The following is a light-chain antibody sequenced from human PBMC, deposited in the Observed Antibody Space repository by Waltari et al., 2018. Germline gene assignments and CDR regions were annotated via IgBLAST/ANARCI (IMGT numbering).Light chain of an antibody. J-gene: IGKJ4*01. CDR2: GAS. V-gene: IGKV3-15*01. Sequence: EIVMTQSPATLSGSPGERATLSCRASQSVSSNLAWYQQKPGQAPRLLISGASTGATGVPARFSGSGSGTEFTLTISSLQSEDFAIYYCQQHNNWPLTFGGGTKVESK. CDR3: QQHNNWPLT. CDR1: QSVSSN.